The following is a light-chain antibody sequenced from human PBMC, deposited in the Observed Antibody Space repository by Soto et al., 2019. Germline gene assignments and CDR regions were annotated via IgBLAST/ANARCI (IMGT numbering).Light chain of an antibody. CDR1: SSDIGGCNY. J-gene: IGLJ2*01. CDR2: DVT. V-gene: IGLV2-14*01. CDR3: SSCTSSNTHVV. Sequence: QSVLTQPASVSGSPGQSITISCTGTSSDIGGCNYVSWYQQHPGKAPKLIIYDVTNRPSGVSNRFSGSKSANTASLTISGLQTEDEADYYCSSCTSSNTHVVFGGRTQLTVL.